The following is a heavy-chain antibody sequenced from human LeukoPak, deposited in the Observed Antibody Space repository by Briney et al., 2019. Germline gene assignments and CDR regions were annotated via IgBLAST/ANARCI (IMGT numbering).Heavy chain of an antibody. CDR2: ISFDGSNK. CDR1: GFTFSSYA. J-gene: IGHJ5*02. CDR3: ARGLEMSTVT. D-gene: IGHD5-24*01. V-gene: IGHV3-30-3*01. Sequence: GGSLRLSCAASGFTFSSYAIHWVRQAPGKGLEWLAVISFDGSNKYYADSVKGRFTISRDNSKNTLYLQMNSPRPEDTAVYYCARGLEMSTVTWGQGTLVTVFS.